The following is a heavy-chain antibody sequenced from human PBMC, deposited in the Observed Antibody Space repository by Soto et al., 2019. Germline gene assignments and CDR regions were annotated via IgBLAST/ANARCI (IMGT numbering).Heavy chain of an antibody. CDR2: IWYDGSNK. D-gene: IGHD2-21*01. CDR1: GFTFSSYG. CDR3: ARGQHLDYYYYGMDV. J-gene: IGHJ6*02. Sequence: QVQLVESGGGVVQPGRSLRLSCAASGFTFSSYGMHWVRQAPGKGLEWVAVIWYDGSNKYYADSVKGRFTISRDNSKNTQYLQMNSLRAEDTAVYYCARGQHLDYYYYGMDVWGQGTTVTVSS. V-gene: IGHV3-33*01.